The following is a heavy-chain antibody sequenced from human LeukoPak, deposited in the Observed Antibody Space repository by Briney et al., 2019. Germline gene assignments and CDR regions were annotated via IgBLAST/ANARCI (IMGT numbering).Heavy chain of an antibody. CDR2: ISSSGSTI. CDR1: GFTFSSYE. V-gene: IGHV3-48*03. J-gene: IGHJ4*02. CDR3: AGSQYYHQTSSRAGH. Sequence: GGSLRLSCAASGFTFSSYEMNWIRQFPGKGLEWLSYISSSGSTIYYADSVKGRFTISRDNAKNSLYLQMSSLRGDDSAIYYCAGSQYYHQTSSRAGHWGQGTLVTVSS. D-gene: IGHD2-2*01.